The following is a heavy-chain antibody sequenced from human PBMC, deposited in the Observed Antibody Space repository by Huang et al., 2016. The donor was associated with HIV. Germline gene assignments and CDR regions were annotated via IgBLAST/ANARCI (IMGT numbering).Heavy chain of an antibody. CDR2: IRYDGSNK. CDR1: GCTFSSYG. V-gene: IGHV3-30*02. J-gene: IGHJ3*02. Sequence: QVQLVESGGGVVQPGGSLRLSCAASGCTFSSYGMHWVRQAPGKGLEWGAFIRYDGSNKYYADAVRGRFTSARDNSKNTLYLQMNSLRAEDTAVYYCAKGSMANAFDIWGQGTMVTVSS. D-gene: IGHD3-10*01. CDR3: AKGSMANAFDI.